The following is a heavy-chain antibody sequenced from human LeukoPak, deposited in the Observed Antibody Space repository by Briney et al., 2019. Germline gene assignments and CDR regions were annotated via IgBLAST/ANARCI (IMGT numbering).Heavy chain of an antibody. V-gene: IGHV3-23*01. CDR1: GVSFRNYA. Sequence: PGGSLRLSCAASGVSFRNYAIYWVREAPGEGLEWVSGISGSGGDTYFADSVKGRFTISRDHSKNTVFLQMDSLRAEDTAVYYCAKTTAGNSSGRYPGWPVDYWGQGTLVTVSS. CDR3: AKTTAGNSSGRYPGWPVDY. D-gene: IGHD6-19*01. CDR2: ISGSGGDT. J-gene: IGHJ4*02.